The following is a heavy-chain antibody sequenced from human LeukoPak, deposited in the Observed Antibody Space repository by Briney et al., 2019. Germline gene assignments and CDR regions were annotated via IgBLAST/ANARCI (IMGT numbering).Heavy chain of an antibody. Sequence: PGGSLRLSCATSGFTFSSIWMSWVRQAPGKGLEWVANIKHDGSETNYVDSVKGRFTISRDNAKNSLHLQMNSLRVEGTAVYYCAKNGGPHGMDVWGQGTTVTVSS. CDR3: AKNGGPHGMDV. CDR1: GFTFSSIW. CDR2: IKHDGSET. J-gene: IGHJ6*02. V-gene: IGHV3-7*02. D-gene: IGHD3-16*01.